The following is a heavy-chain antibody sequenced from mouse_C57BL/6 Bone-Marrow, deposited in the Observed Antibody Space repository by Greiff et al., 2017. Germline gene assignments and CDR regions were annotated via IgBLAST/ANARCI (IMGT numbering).Heavy chain of an antibody. Sequence: VQLQQSGAELVRPGASVKLSCTASGFNIKDDYMHWGKQRPEQGLEWIGWIDPENGDTEYASKFQGKATITADTSSNTAYLQLSSLTSEDTAVYYCTDYYGSSGAYWGQGTLVTVSA. J-gene: IGHJ3*01. CDR2: IDPENGDT. CDR1: GFNIKDDY. CDR3: TDYYGSSGAY. D-gene: IGHD1-1*01. V-gene: IGHV14-4*01.